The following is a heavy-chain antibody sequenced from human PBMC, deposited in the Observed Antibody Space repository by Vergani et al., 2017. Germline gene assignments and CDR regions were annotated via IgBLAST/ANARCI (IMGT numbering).Heavy chain of an antibody. Sequence: QVQLVQSGAEVKKPGSSMKVSCKASGGTFSSYAISWVRQAPGQGLEWMGGIIPIFGTANYAQKFQGRVTITADKSTSTAYMELSSLRSEDTAVYYCARAVPCSGGSCYSGVFDYWGQGTLVTVSS. J-gene: IGHJ4*02. CDR2: IIPIFGTA. CDR1: GGTFSSYA. V-gene: IGHV1-69*06. CDR3: ARAVPCSGGSCYSGVFDY. D-gene: IGHD2-15*01.